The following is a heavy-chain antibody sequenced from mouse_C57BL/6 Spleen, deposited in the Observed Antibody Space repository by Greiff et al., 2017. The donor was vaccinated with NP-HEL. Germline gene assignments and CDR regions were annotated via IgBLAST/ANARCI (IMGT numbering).Heavy chain of an antibody. J-gene: IGHJ4*01. CDR1: GYTFTSYW. CDR3: ARRGVSRAMDY. Sequence: QVQLQQPGAELVMPGASVKLSCKASGYTFTSYWMHWVKQRPGQGLEWIGEIDPSDSYTNYNQKFKGNSTLTVDKSSSTAYMQLSSLTSEDSAVYYCARRGVSRAMDYWGQGTSVTVSS. V-gene: IGHV1-69*01. CDR2: IDPSDSYT.